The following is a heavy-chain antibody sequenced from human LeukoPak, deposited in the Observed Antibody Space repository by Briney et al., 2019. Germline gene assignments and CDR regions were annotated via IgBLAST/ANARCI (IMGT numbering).Heavy chain of an antibody. D-gene: IGHD6-13*01. CDR3: ARHVAGYSSNWYAGWFDP. CDR1: GGSISSYY. CDR2: IYYSGST. J-gene: IGHJ5*02. V-gene: IGHV4-59*08. Sequence: SETLSLTCTVSGGSISSYYWSWIRQPSGKGLEWIGYIYYSGSTKYNPSLKSRVTISVDTSKNQLSLKLSSVTAADTAVYYCARHVAGYSSNWYAGWFDPWGQGTLVTVSS.